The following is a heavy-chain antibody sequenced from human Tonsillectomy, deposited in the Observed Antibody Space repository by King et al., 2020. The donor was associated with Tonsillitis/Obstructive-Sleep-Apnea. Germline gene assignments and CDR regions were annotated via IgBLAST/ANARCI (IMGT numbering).Heavy chain of an antibody. V-gene: IGHV4-59*01. CDR1: GGSISSYY. CDR3: AREGAVMTAFAI. D-gene: IGHD2-8*01. CDR2: IYYSGST. J-gene: IGHJ3*02. Sequence: QLQESGPGLVKPSETLSLTCTVSGGSISSYYWSWIRQPPGKGLECIGYIYYSGSTNYNPSLKSRVTISVDTSKNQCSLKLSSVTAADTAVYYCAREGAVMTAFAIWGQGTMVTVSS.